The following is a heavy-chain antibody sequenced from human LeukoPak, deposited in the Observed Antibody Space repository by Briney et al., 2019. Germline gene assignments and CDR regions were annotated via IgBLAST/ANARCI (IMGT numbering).Heavy chain of an antibody. J-gene: IGHJ4*02. CDR3: AKELRVLRYFDQSDY. Sequence: GGSLRLSCAASGFTFSIYAMSWVRQAPGKGLEWVSAISGSGGSTYYADSVKGRFTISRDNSKNTLYLQMNSLRAEDTAVYYCAKELRVLRYFDQSDYWGQGTLVTVSS. CDR1: GFTFSIYA. D-gene: IGHD3-9*01. V-gene: IGHV3-23*01. CDR2: ISGSGGST.